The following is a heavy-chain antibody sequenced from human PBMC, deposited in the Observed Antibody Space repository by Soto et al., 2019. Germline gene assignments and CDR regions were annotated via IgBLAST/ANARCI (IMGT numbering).Heavy chain of an antibody. D-gene: IGHD1-1*01. CDR1: GFTFRSYG. CDR3: AKEFGWELQLSHPYYNSGMDV. Sequence: QVQLVESGGGVVQPGRSLILSCAASGFTFRSYGMHWVRQAPGKGLEWVALMSFDGSNKYYADSVRGRFTISSDNSKSTLYLQMDILRPEDTAVYYCAKEFGWELQLSHPYYNSGMDVWGQGTTVTVSS. J-gene: IGHJ6*02. CDR2: MSFDGSNK. V-gene: IGHV3-30*18.